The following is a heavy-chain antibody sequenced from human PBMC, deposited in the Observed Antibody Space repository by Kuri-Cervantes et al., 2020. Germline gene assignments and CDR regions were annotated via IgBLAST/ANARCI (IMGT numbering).Heavy chain of an antibody. V-gene: IGHV3-7*01. D-gene: IGHD3-10*01. J-gene: IGHJ6*02. CDR2: IKQDGSEK. CDR1: GFTFSNYW. CDR3: ATEHRLLWFGELSRYYYYGMDV. Sequence: GESLKISCVASGFTFSNYWMNWVRQAPGKGLEWVANIKQDGSEKYYVDSVKGRFTISRDNAKNSLYLQMNSLRAEDTAVYYCATEHRLLWFGELSRYYYYGMDVWGQGTTVTVSS.